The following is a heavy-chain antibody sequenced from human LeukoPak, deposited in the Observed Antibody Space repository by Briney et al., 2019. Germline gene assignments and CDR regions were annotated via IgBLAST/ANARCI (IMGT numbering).Heavy chain of an antibody. V-gene: IGHV3-21*05. D-gene: IGHD4-17*01. CDR3: AGGAYGDTSRYGY. J-gene: IGHJ4*02. CDR1: GFTFSSYS. CDR2: ISSSSNDI. Sequence: GGSLRLSCAASGFTFSSYSMNWVRQAPGKGLEWVGYISSSSNDIHYADSVKGRFTISRDNAKNSLYLQMNGLRVEDTAVYYCAGGAYGDTSRYGYWGQGTLVTVSS.